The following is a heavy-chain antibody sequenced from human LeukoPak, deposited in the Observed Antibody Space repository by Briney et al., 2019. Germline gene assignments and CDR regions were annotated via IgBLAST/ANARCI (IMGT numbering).Heavy chain of an antibody. Sequence: GGSLRLSCVGSGFTFRSHAMSWVRQAPEKGLEFVSGIYENGGTTYYADSVKGRFSISRDNSKNTLYLQMDSLRGEDTAVYYCAKDFRIGYSAHFDYWGQGAQVTVSS. CDR1: GFTFRSHA. D-gene: IGHD2-21*01. J-gene: IGHJ4*02. CDR3: AKDFRIGYSAHFDY. CDR2: IYENGGTT. V-gene: IGHV3-23*01.